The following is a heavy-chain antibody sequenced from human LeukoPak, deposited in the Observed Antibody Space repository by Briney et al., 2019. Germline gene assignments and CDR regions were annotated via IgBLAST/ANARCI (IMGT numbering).Heavy chain of an antibody. D-gene: IGHD6-13*01. Sequence: SETLSLTCTGSGVSISSYYWSWIRQHAGKGLEWIGSIYTSWSTNYNPSFKGRVTMSVDTSKNQFSLKLSSVTAADTAVYYCVLAGTEYYGMDVWGQGTTVTVSS. CDR1: GVSISSYY. V-gene: IGHV4-4*07. CDR2: IYTSWST. J-gene: IGHJ6*02. CDR3: VLAGTEYYGMDV.